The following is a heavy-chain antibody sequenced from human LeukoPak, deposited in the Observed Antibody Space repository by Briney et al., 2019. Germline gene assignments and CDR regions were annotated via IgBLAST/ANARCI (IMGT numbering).Heavy chain of an antibody. J-gene: IGHJ4*02. V-gene: IGHV3-7*01. Sequence: PGGSLRLSCAASGFTFSSYWMNWARQAPGKGLEWVASINHNGNVNYYVDSVKGRFTISRDNAKNSLYLQMNSLRAEDTAVYYCATEWELPNPFDYWGQGTLVTVSS. CDR3: ATEWELPNPFDY. CDR1: GFTFSSYW. D-gene: IGHD1-26*01. CDR2: INHNGNVN.